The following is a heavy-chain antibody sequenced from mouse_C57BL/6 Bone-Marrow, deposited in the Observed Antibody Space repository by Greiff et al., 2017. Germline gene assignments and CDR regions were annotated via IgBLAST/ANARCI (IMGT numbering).Heavy chain of an antibody. CDR1: GYTFTSYG. D-gene: IGHD1-1*01. CDR3: ARVYYYGSIDYFDY. Sequence: QVQLQQSGAELARPGASVKLSCKASGYTFTSYGISWVKQRTGQGLEWIGEIYPRSGNTYYNEKFKGKATLTADKSSSTAYMELRSLTSEDSAVYFCARVYYYGSIDYFDYWGQGTTLTVSS. V-gene: IGHV1-81*01. CDR2: IYPRSGNT. J-gene: IGHJ2*01.